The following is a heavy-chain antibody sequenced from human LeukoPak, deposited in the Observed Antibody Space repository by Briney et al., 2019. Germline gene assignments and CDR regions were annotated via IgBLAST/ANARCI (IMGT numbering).Heavy chain of an antibody. CDR2: IYYSGST. CDR1: GGSISSSSYY. Sequence: SETLSLTCTVSGGSISSSSYYWGWIRQPPGKGLEWIGSIYYSGSTYYNPSLKSRVTISVDTSKNQFSLKLSSVTAADTAVYYCARGYSYGPWYWYFDLWGRGTLVTVSS. J-gene: IGHJ2*01. V-gene: IGHV4-39*07. D-gene: IGHD5-18*01. CDR3: ARGYSYGPWYWYFDL.